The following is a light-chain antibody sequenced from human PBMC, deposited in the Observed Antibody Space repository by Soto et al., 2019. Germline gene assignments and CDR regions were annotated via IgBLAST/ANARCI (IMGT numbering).Light chain of an antibody. Sequence: EIVMTQSPGTLSVSPGERATLSCGASQSLSNNFLAWYQQKPGQAPRLLISGASSRATGIPDRFSGSGSGTDFTLTITRVEPEDFAVYYCQQYATSPLTFGGGTKVDIK. CDR2: GAS. CDR3: QQYATSPLT. CDR1: QSLSNNF. J-gene: IGKJ4*01. V-gene: IGKV3-20*01.